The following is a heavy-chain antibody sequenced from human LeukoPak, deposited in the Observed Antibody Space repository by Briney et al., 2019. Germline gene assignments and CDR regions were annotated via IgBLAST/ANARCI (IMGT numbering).Heavy chain of an antibody. CDR2: IIPIFGTA. Sequence: GASVKVSCKASGGTFSSYAISWVRQAPGQGLEWMGGIIPIFGTANYAQKFQGRVTITADESTSTAYMELSIQRSEDTAVYYCARDASPGYYDSSGYYYEYFQHWGQGTLVTVSS. V-gene: IGHV1-69*13. CDR1: GGTFSSYA. CDR3: ARDASPGYYDSSGYYYEYFQH. J-gene: IGHJ1*01. D-gene: IGHD3-22*01.